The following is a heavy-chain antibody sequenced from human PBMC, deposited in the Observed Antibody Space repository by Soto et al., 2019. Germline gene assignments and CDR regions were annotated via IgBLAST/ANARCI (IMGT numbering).Heavy chain of an antibody. CDR1: GYTFTSYG. V-gene: IGHV1-18*01. CDR2: ISAYNGNT. J-gene: IGHJ6*02. D-gene: IGHD5-18*01. Sequence: ASVKVSCKASGYTFTSYGISWVRQAPGQGLEWMGWISAYNGNTNYAQKLQGRVTMTRDTSTSTVYMELSSLRSEDTAVYYCAREDSYDPYGMDVSGQGTTVTVSS. CDR3: AREDSYDPYGMDV.